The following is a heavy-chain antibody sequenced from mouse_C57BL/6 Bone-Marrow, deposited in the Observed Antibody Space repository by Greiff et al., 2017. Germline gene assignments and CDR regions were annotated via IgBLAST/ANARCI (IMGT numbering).Heavy chain of an antibody. CDR3: AHAIYGSGYVNGFFDY. CDR1: GYTFTSYW. CDR2: IDPNSGGT. D-gene: IGHD1-1*01. V-gene: IGHV1-72*01. J-gene: IGHJ2*01. Sequence: QVQLQQPGAELVKPGASVKLSCKASGYTFTSYWMHWVKQRPGRGLEWIGRIDPNSGGTKYNEKFKSKATLTVDKPSSTAYMQLSSMTSEDSAVXYCAHAIYGSGYVNGFFDYWGQGTTLTVSS.